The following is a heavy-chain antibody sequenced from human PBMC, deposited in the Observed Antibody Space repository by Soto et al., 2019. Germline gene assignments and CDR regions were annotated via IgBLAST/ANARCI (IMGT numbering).Heavy chain of an antibody. CDR3: AKDPPRDSWNGFDY. J-gene: IGHJ4*02. V-gene: IGHV4-4*07. CDR2: IYASGNT. CDR1: GASISDYY. D-gene: IGHD3-9*01. Sequence: PSETLSLTCTVSGASISDYYWSWIRRPAGKGLECIGRIYASGNTNYNPSLKSRVTMSVDTSKNQFSLTLNSVTAEDTAVYYCAKDPPRDSWNGFDYWGQGTLVTVSS.